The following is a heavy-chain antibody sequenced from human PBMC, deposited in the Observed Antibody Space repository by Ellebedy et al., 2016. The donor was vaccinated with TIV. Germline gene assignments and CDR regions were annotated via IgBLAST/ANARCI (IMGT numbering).Heavy chain of an antibody. D-gene: IGHD3-22*01. CDR3: ARGRQYSDSSGSYLDY. V-gene: IGHV4-34*01. CDR1: GGSFSGYY. Sequence: GSLRLSXAVYGGSFSGYYWSWIRQTPGKGLEWIGEINHSGSTSYNPSLKSRVTISVDTSKNQFSLKLSSVTAADTAVYYCARGRQYSDSSGSYLDYWGQGTRVTVSS. CDR2: INHSGST. J-gene: IGHJ4*02.